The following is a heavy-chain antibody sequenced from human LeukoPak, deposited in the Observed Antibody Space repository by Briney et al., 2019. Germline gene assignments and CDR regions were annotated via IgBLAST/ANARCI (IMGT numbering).Heavy chain of an antibody. CDR3: AREDILTGYYPLEY. D-gene: IGHD3-9*01. Sequence: NPGGSLRLSCAASGFTFSDYYMSWIRQAPGKGLEWVSYISSSGSTIYYADSVKGRFTISRDNTKNSLYLQMNSLRAEDTAVYYCAREDILTGYYPLEYWGQGTLVTVSS. V-gene: IGHV3-11*04. CDR1: GFTFSDYY. CDR2: ISSSGSTI. J-gene: IGHJ4*02.